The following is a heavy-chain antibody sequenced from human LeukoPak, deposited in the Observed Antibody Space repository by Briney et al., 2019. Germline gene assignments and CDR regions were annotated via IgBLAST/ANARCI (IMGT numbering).Heavy chain of an antibody. CDR1: GGSISSYY. D-gene: IGHD6-19*01. Sequence: SETLSLTCTVSGGSISSYYWSCIRQPPGKGLEWIGYIYYSGSTNYNPSLKSRVTISVDTSKNQFSLKLSSVTAADTAVYYCARVDSSGWDYMDVWGKGTTLTVSS. CDR2: IYYSGST. J-gene: IGHJ6*03. CDR3: ARVDSSGWDYMDV. V-gene: IGHV4-59*01.